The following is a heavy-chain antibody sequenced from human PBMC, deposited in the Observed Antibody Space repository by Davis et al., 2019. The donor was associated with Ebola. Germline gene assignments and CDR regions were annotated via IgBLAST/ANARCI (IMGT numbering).Heavy chain of an antibody. D-gene: IGHD2-2*01. CDR1: GFTFSSYG. CDR3: ARGPYCSSSSCSDWNNYYYYGMDV. V-gene: IGHV3-30*19. Sequence: GESLKISCAASGFTFSSYGMHWVRQAPGKGLEWVAVTSDDGSNKYYADSVKGRFTISRDNSKNTLYLQMNSLRAEDTAVYYCARGPYCSSSSCSDWNNYYYYGMDVWGQGTTVTVSS. CDR2: TSDDGSNK. J-gene: IGHJ6*02.